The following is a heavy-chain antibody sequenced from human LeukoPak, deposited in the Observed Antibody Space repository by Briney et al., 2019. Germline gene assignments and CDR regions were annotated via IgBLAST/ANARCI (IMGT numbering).Heavy chain of an antibody. CDR1: GFTFSSYW. D-gene: IGHD6-6*01. CDR2: IKQDGSEK. Sequence: GGSLRLSCAASGFTFSSYWMSWVRQAPGKGLEWVANIKQDGSEKYYVDSVKGRFTISRDNAKNSLYLQMNSLRAEDTAVYYCASWRRSSSRISDYWGQGTLVTVSS. J-gene: IGHJ4*02. V-gene: IGHV3-7*01. CDR3: ASWRRSSSRISDY.